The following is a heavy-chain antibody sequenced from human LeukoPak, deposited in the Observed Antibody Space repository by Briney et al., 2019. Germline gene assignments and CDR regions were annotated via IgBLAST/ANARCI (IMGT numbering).Heavy chain of an antibody. CDR2: ISTSSSTI. J-gene: IGHJ5*02. D-gene: IGHD5-18*01. CDR3: ARDFYNYGYVNWFDP. CDR1: GFTFRDYS. V-gene: IGHV3-48*01. Sequence: PGGSLRLSCAASGFTFRDYSMNWVRQAPGKGLEWLSYISTSSSTIYYADSVKGRFTISRDNAKNSLYLQMNSLRAEDTAVYYCARDFYNYGYVNWFDPWGQGTLVTVSS.